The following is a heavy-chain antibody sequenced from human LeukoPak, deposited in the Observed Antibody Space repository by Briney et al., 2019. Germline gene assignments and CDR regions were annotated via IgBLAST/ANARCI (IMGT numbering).Heavy chain of an antibody. D-gene: IGHD2-15*01. V-gene: IGHV3-33*03. J-gene: IGHJ4*02. CDR3: AKDVSPLGWYLDS. CDR1: GFSFSSYG. Sequence: GRSLRLSCAASGFSFSSYGMHWVRQAPGEGLEWVAVVWFDGNYIFYADSVKGRFTISRDNSKNTLYLLVDSLRAEDTAIYYCAKDVSPLGWYLDSWGQGVPVTVSS. CDR2: VWFDGNYI.